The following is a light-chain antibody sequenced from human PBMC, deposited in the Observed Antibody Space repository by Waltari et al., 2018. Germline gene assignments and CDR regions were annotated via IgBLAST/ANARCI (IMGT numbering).Light chain of an antibody. V-gene: IGLV3-25*03. CDR2: KDV. CDR3: QSADSSGPVF. J-gene: IGLJ2*01. CDR1: DLSKQF. Sequence: ELTQPPSVSVSPGETANIACSGDDLSKQFAYWYQQKPGQAPILIIEKDVERPSESHGRFSGSSSGAVATLTISGVQAEDEAYYHCQSADSSGPVFFGGGTKLTVL.